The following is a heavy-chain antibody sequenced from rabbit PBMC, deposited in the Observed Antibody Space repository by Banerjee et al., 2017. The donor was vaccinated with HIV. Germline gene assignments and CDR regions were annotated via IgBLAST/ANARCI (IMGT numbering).Heavy chain of an antibody. D-gene: IGHD6-1*01. CDR2: INAVTGKA. J-gene: IGHJ4*01. CDR3: ARSGDANYGYASFNL. CDR1: GFSFSNKAV. V-gene: IGHV1S45*01. Sequence: QEQLVESGGGLVKPEGSLKLSCTASGFSFSNKAVMCWVRQAPGKGLEWIACINAVTGKAVYASWAKGRFTFSKTSSTTVTLQMTSLTAADTATYFCARSGDANYGYASFNLWGQGTLVTVS.